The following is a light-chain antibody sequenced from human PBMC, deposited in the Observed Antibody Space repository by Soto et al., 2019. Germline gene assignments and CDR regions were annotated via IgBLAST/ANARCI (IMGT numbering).Light chain of an antibody. CDR3: CSYAGSYTYV. Sequence: QSALTQPRSVSGSSGQSVTISCTGSSSDIADYKSVSWYQQHPGKAPKLMIYDVSKRPSGVPDRFSGSRAGNTASLTISGLQAEDEADYYCCSYAGSYTYVFGTGTKVTVL. V-gene: IGLV2-11*01. CDR1: SSDIADYKS. CDR2: DVS. J-gene: IGLJ1*01.